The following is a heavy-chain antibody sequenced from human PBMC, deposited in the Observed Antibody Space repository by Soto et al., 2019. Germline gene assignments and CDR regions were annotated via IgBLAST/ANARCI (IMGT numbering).Heavy chain of an antibody. CDR2: IYYSGST. J-gene: IGHJ3*02. CDR3: ARSRGYSGYDLPPDAFDI. V-gene: IGHV4-39*01. Sequence: ETLSLTCTVSGGSISSSSYYWGWIRQPPGKGLEWIGSIYYSGSTYYNPSLKSRVTISVDTSKNQFSLKLSSVTAADTAVYYCARSRGYSGYDLPPDAFDIWGQGTMVTVSS. CDR1: GGSISSSSYY. D-gene: IGHD5-12*01.